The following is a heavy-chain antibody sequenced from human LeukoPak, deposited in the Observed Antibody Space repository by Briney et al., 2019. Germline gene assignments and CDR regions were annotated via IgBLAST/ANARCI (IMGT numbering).Heavy chain of an antibody. J-gene: IGHJ5*02. D-gene: IGHD2-21*01. CDR3: ARDPVDPGDILSRFDP. CDR2: IYHSGST. Sequence: SETLSLTCAVSGYSISSGYYWGWIRQSPGKGLEWIGIIYHSGSTYYNPSLKSRVTISVDTSKNQFSLKLSSVTAADTAVYYCARDPVDPGDILSRFDPWGQGTLVTVSS. CDR1: GYSISSGYY. V-gene: IGHV4-38-2*02.